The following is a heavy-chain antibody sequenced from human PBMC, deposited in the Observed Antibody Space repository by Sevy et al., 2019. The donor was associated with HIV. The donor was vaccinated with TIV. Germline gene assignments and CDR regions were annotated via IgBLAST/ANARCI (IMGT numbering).Heavy chain of an antibody. Sequence: GGSLRLSCAASGLTFSSSWMHWVCQAPEKGLEWVADIKCDGSEKYYVDSVKGRLTISRDNAKNSLYLQVNSLRAEDMTVYYCVRGRNLGYCSSTSCPNFQHWGQGTLVIVSS. CDR1: GLTFSSSW. CDR3: VRGRNLGYCSSTSCPNFQH. CDR2: IKCDGSEK. V-gene: IGHV3-7*03. D-gene: IGHD2-2*01. J-gene: IGHJ1*01.